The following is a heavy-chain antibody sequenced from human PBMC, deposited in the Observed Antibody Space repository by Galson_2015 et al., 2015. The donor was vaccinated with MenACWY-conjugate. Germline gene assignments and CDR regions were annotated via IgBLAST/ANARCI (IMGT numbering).Heavy chain of an antibody. D-gene: IGHD6-19*01. Sequence: SVKVSCKVSGYTLTDLSMYWVRQAPGKGLEWMGGFNPGDGKTIYAQRFQGRVTMTEDTSTDTAYMELSSLRSEDTAVYYCAADRRQVSRGWLPYWGQGPLVTVSS. J-gene: IGHJ4*02. CDR1: GYTLTDLS. CDR2: FNPGDGKT. V-gene: IGHV1-24*01. CDR3: AADRRQVSRGWLPY.